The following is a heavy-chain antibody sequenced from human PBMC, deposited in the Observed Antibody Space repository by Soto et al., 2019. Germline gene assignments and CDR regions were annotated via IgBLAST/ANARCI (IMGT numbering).Heavy chain of an antibody. CDR2: ISGSGGST. Sequence: PGGSLRLSCAASGFTFSSYAMSWVRQAPGKGLEWVSAISGSGGSTYYADSVKGRFTISRDNSKNTLYLQMNSLRAEDTAVYYCAKVVVPAPNPYYYYYGMDVWGQGTTVTVS. V-gene: IGHV3-23*01. CDR3: AKVVVPAPNPYYYYYGMDV. D-gene: IGHD2-2*01. J-gene: IGHJ6*02. CDR1: GFTFSSYA.